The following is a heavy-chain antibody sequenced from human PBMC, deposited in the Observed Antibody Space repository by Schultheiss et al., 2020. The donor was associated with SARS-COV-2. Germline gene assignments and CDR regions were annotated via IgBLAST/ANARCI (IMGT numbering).Heavy chain of an antibody. V-gene: IGHV3-15*05. CDR3: ARAVY. Sequence: GESLKISCAASGFTFSNAWMSWVRQAPGKGLEWVGRIKSKTDGGTTDYAAPVKGRFTISRDDSKNTLYLQMSSLRAEDTAVYYCARAVYWGQGTLVTVSS. CDR1: GFTFSNAW. CDR2: IKSKTDGGTT. J-gene: IGHJ4*02.